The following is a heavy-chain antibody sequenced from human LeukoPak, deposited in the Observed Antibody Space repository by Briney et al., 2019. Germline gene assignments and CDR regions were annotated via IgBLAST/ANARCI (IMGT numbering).Heavy chain of an antibody. D-gene: IGHD6-25*01. CDR1: GGSISSSNYY. CDR2: IYYSGST. CDR3: ARDLSASY. J-gene: IGHJ4*02. Sequence: SETLSLTCTVSGGSISSSNYYWSWIRQPPGKGLEWIGYIYYSGSTNYNPSLKSRVTISVDTSKNQFSLKLSSVTAADTAVYYCARDLSASYWGQGTLVTVSS. V-gene: IGHV4-61*01.